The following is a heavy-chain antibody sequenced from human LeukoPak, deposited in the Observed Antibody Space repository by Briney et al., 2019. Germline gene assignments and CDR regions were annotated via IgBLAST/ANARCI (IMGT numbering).Heavy chain of an antibody. CDR1: GYTFTSYG. V-gene: IGHV1-18*01. CDR2: IGAYNGKT. D-gene: IGHD6-19*01. Sequence: GASVKVSCKAFGYTFTSYGITWVRQAPGQGLEWMGWIGAYNGKTNHAQNLQDRVSQTTDTSTSTAYTELRSLRSDDTAVYYCAKDHGIAEAGYYFVYWGEGTMVTVSS. J-gene: IGHJ4*02. CDR3: AKDHGIAEAGYYFVY.